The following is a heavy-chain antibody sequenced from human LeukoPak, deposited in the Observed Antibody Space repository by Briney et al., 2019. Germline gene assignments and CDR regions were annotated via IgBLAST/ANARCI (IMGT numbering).Heavy chain of an antibody. Sequence: SETLSLTCTVSGGSISSGDYYWSWIRQPPGKGVEWIAYMYYSGSTYYNPSLKSRVTMSADTSKNQLSLKLSSVTAADTAVYYCARGREYYDILTGNYRRYYFDYWGQGTLVTVSS. V-gene: IGHV4-30-4*01. CDR2: MYYSGST. CDR3: ARGREYYDILTGNYRRYYFDY. J-gene: IGHJ4*02. D-gene: IGHD3-9*01. CDR1: GGSISSGDYY.